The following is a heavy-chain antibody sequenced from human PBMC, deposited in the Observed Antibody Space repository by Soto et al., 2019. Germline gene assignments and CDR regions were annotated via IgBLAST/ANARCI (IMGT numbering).Heavy chain of an antibody. D-gene: IGHD6-19*01. V-gene: IGHV4-59*08. CDR1: GVSITSYY. J-gene: IGHJ4*02. CDR3: ATSSGPQSPIGDH. CDR2: ISYSGNT. Sequence: QVQLQESGPGLVKPSETLSLTCTVSGVSITSYYWSWIRQSPGKGLKWIGFISYSGNTNYNPSLKSRVIISRDTSRNEFSLRLTSVTAADTAVYYCATSSGPQSPIGDHWGQGTLVTVSS.